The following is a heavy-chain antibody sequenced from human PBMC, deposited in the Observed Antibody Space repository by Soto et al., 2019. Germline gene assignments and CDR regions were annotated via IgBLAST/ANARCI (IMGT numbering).Heavy chain of an antibody. V-gene: IGHV1-3*01. CDR1: GYTFTNYI. J-gene: IGHJ6*02. CDR2: IDAGNGDT. CDR3: VSNQKSKHTGMDV. Sequence: QVQLVQSGAEVKKPGASVTVSCKASGYTFTNYIMLWVRQAPGQTLEWMGWIDAGNGDTMYSQRFQDRVTITRDTSATTAYMELSSLRSEDTATYYCVSNQKSKHTGMDVWGQGTTVTVSS.